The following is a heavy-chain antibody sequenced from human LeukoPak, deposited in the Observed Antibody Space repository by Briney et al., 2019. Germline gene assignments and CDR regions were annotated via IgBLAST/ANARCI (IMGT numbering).Heavy chain of an antibody. J-gene: IGHJ5*02. V-gene: IGHV1-24*01. CDR3: ATVTDKGFLFDP. Sequence: ASVKVSCKVSGYTLTELSMHWVRQAPGKGLEWMGGFDPGDGETIYAQKFQGRVTMTEDTSTDTAYMELSSLRSEDTAVYYCATVTDKGFLFDPWGQGTLVTVSS. D-gene: IGHD2/OR15-2a*01. CDR2: FDPGDGET. CDR1: GYTLTELS.